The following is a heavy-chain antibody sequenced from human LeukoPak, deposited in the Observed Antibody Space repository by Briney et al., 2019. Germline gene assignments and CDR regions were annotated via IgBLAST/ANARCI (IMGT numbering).Heavy chain of an antibody. CDR3: TRRPRVRGRWFDP. Sequence: SETLSLTCTVSGGSKSNYYWTWIRQPPGKGLEWLAYINYSGSSNYSPSLKGRLTISVDTSKNQFSLKLSSVTAADTAVYYCTRRPRVRGRWFDPWGQGTLVTVSS. V-gene: IGHV4-59*12. CDR1: GGSKSNYY. D-gene: IGHD3-10*01. CDR2: INYSGSS. J-gene: IGHJ5*02.